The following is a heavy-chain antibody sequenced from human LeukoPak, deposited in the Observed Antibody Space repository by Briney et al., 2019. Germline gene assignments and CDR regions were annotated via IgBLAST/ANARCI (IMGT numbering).Heavy chain of an antibody. D-gene: IGHD1-1*01. V-gene: IGHV3-48*01. CDR1: GFTFSSYS. J-gene: IGHJ4*02. CDR3: AVTNRSYNWNDAGVFDY. Sequence: PGGSLRLSCAASGFTFSSYSMNWVRQAPGKGLEWVSYISSSSSTIYYADSVKGRFTISRDNAKNSLYLQMNSLRAEDTAVYYCAVTNRSYNWNDAGVFDYWGQGTLVTVSS. CDR2: ISSSSSTI.